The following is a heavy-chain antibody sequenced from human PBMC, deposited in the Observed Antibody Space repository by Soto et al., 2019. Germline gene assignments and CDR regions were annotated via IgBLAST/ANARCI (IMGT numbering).Heavy chain of an antibody. CDR3: AKYIYSGSYLEAVDI. J-gene: IGHJ3*02. CDR2: ISGSGGST. CDR1: GFTFSNYA. V-gene: IGHV3-23*01. Sequence: GGSLRLSCAASGFTFSNYAMSWVRQAPGKGLEWVSAISGSGGSTYYADSVKGRFTISRDNSKNTLYLQMYSLRAEDTAVYYCAKYIYSGSYLEAVDIWGQGTMVTVSS. D-gene: IGHD1-26*01.